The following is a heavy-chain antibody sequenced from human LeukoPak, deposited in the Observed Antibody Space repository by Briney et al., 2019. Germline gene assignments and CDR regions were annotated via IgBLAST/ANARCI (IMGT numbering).Heavy chain of an antibody. Sequence: PSGTLSLTCTVSGDSINSLDLWSWVRQPPGKGLEWIGEMYLSGTTHSNPSVKSRVTISIDKSKNQFFLNLSSVTAADTAVYYCARAPDMSLDYWGQGTLVTVSS. CDR1: GDSINSLDL. CDR2: MYLSGTT. J-gene: IGHJ4*02. CDR3: ARAPDMSLDY. V-gene: IGHV4-4*02. D-gene: IGHD2-15*01.